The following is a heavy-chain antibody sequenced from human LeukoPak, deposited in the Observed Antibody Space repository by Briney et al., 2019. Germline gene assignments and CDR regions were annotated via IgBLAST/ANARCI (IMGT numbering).Heavy chain of an antibody. CDR2: ISSGGSTI. CDR1: GFTFSSYE. V-gene: IGHV3-48*03. J-gene: IGHJ3*02. Sequence: GGSLRLSCAASGFTFSSYEMNWVRQAPGKGLEWVSYISSGGSTIYYADSVKGRFTISRDNAKNSLYLQMNSLRAEDTALYYCARDNYYDSSGYDTGGAFDIWGQGTMVTVSS. D-gene: IGHD3-22*01. CDR3: ARDNYYDSSGYDTGGAFDI.